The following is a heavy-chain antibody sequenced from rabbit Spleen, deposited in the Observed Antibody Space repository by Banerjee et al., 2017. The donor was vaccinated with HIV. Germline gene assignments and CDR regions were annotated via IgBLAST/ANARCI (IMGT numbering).Heavy chain of an antibody. Sequence: QSLEESGGDLVQPGGSLKLSCTASGFTLSSYYMNWVHQAPGKGLEWIACIDSSSSDFTYFASWAKGRFTISKTSSTTVTLQMTSLTAADTATYFCARWLVGYVIKLWGPGTLVTV. CDR1: GFTLSSYY. J-gene: IGHJ4*01. CDR3: ARWLVGYVIKL. CDR2: IDSSSSDFT. V-gene: IGHV1S40*01. D-gene: IGHD4-1*01.